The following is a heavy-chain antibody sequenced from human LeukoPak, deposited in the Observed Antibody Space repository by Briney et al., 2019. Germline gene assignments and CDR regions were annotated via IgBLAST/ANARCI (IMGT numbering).Heavy chain of an antibody. CDR2: MNPNSGNT. CDR1: GYTFTSYD. CDR3: AREAPVSSSWWGYYYYMDV. J-gene: IGHJ6*03. V-gene: IGHV1-8*03. Sequence: ASVKVSCKASGYTFTSYDINWVRQATGQGLEWMGWMNPNSGNTDYAQKFQGRVTFTRNTSTSTAYMELRSLRSDDTAVYYCAREAPVSSSWWGYYYYMDVWGKGTTVTVSS. D-gene: IGHD6-13*01.